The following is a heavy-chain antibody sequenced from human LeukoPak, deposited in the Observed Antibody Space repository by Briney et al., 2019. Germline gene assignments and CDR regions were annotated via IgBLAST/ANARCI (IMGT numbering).Heavy chain of an antibody. D-gene: IGHD6-19*01. J-gene: IGHJ4*02. CDR2: ISGSGGST. V-gene: IGHV3-23*01. CDR1: GFTFSSYA. CDR3: AKAPKYSSGWYGDH. Sequence: GGSLRLSCAASGFTFSSYAMSWVRQAPGKGLEWVSAISGSGGSTYYADSVKGRFTISRDNSKNTLYLQMNSLRAEDTAVYYCAKAPKYSSGWYGDHWGQGTLVTVSS.